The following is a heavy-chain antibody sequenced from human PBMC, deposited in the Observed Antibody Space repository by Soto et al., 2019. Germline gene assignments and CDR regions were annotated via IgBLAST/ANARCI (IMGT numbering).Heavy chain of an antibody. CDR1: GFTFSSYA. J-gene: IGHJ6*02. Sequence: GGSLRLSCAASGFTFSSYAMSWVRQAPGKGLEWVAVITTNGSNTYYGDSVKGRFTISRDNSKNTLYLQMNSLRAEDTAVYYCARLAIFDFYGMDVWGQGTTVTVSS. CDR2: ITTNGSNT. D-gene: IGHD3-3*01. V-gene: IGHV3-30-3*01. CDR3: ARLAIFDFYGMDV.